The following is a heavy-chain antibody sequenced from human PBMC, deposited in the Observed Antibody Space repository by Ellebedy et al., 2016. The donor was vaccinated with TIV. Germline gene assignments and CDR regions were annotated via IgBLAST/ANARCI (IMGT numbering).Heavy chain of an antibody. D-gene: IGHD1-26*01. J-gene: IGHJ4*02. CDR2: IHDSVTT. CDR3: ARWVFGRTFDS. V-gene: IGHV4-59*01. CDR1: GGEITYYY. Sequence: MPGGSLRLSCNVSGGEITYYYWSWIRQPPGKGLEWIGYIHDSVTTKYNPSLKSRVTISVDTSKNQFSLKLGSVTAADTAVYYCARWVFGRTFDSWGQGTLVTVSS.